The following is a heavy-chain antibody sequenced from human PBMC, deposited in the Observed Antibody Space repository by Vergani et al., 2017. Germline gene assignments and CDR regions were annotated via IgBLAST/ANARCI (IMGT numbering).Heavy chain of an antibody. CDR3: ARDYGDTSGQRGDAFDL. CDR1: RFTFNSFA. J-gene: IGHJ3*01. Sequence: QVHLVESGGGVVQPGRSLRLSCAASRFTFNSFAMHWLRQAPGRGLEWVAVVSFDGNYKYYADSVKGRFTISRDNSKNTLYLQMTSLRTEDTAVYFCARDYGDTSGQRGDAFDLWGQGTVVSVSS. V-gene: IGHV3-30-3*01. D-gene: IGHD5-12*01. CDR2: VSFDGNYK.